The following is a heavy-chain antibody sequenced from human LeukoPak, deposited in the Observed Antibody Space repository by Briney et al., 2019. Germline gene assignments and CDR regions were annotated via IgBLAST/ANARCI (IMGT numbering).Heavy chain of an antibody. Sequence: ASVKVSCKASGYTFTSYDINWVRQATGQGLEWMGWMNPNSGNTGYAQKFQGRVTITWNTSINTAYMELSRLRSDDTAVYYCARDSGERGSGSYLIAYWGQGTLVTVSS. V-gene: IGHV1-8*03. CDR2: MNPNSGNT. D-gene: IGHD3-10*01. J-gene: IGHJ4*02. CDR3: ARDSGERGSGSYLIAY. CDR1: GYTFTSYD.